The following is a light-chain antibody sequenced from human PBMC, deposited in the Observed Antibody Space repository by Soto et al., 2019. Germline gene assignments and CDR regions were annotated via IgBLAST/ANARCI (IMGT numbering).Light chain of an antibody. Sequence: QSVLTQSPSASGTPGQRVTFSCSGSSSNIGINTVNWYRQLPGTAPQLLISDNHRRPSGVPDRFSGSKSGTSASLAISGLQSEDEATYFCAAWDVSLKGVVFGTGTKVTVL. CDR3: AAWDVSLKGVV. CDR1: SSNIGINT. J-gene: IGLJ1*01. V-gene: IGLV1-44*01. CDR2: DNH.